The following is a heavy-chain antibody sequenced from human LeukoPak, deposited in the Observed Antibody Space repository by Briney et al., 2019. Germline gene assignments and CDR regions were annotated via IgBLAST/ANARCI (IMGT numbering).Heavy chain of an antibody. J-gene: IGHJ4*02. CDR1: GYTFAGYY. D-gene: IGHD2-15*01. Sequence: ASVKVSCKASGYTFAGYYMHWVRQAPGQGLEWMGWINPNSGGTNYAQKFQGRVTMTRDTSISTAYMELSRLRSDDTAVYYCARWECSRGSCYLDYWGQGTLVSVSS. V-gene: IGHV1-2*02. CDR2: INPNSGGT. CDR3: ARWECSRGSCYLDY.